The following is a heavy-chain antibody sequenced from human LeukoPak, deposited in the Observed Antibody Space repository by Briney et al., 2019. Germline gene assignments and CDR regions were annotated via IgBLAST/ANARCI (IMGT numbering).Heavy chain of an antibody. D-gene: IGHD1-14*01. J-gene: IGHJ2*01. CDR2: IYYSGNT. CDR3: ARRGSGASLEYYFDL. Sequence: SETLSLTCAVYGGSFSGYYWSWIRQPPGKGLEYIGYIYYSGNTNSNPSLNSRVTISVDTSKNQFSLKLSSVTAADTAVYYCARRGSGASLEYYFDLWGRGTLVTVSS. V-gene: IGHV4-59*08. CDR1: GGSFSGYY.